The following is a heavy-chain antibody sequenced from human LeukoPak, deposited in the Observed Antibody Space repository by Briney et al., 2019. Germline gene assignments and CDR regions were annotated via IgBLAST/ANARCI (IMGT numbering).Heavy chain of an antibody. D-gene: IGHD3-22*01. CDR2: IYHSGST. CDR3: AREITGYYYDSSGYYLDY. Sequence: SSETLSLTCTVSGYSISSGYYWGWIRQPPGKGLEWIGSIYHSGSTYYNPSLKSRVTISVDTSKNQFSLKLSSVTAADTAVYYCAREITGYYYDSSGYYLDYWGQGTLVTVSS. J-gene: IGHJ4*02. V-gene: IGHV4-38-2*02. CDR1: GYSISSGYY.